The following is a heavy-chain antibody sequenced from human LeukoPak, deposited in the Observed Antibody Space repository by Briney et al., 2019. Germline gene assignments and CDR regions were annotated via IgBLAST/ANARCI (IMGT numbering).Heavy chain of an antibody. D-gene: IGHD3-10*01. CDR2: VYYSGNT. Sequence: SETLSLTCSLSGGSMGSNKYYWGWIRQPPGGRLEWIATVYYSGNTYYNPSLRSRVTISVDTSKKKFSLTLTSMTASDTAVYYCARHYGPWGQGTLVTVSS. J-gene: IGHJ5*02. CDR3: ARHYGP. V-gene: IGHV4-39*01. CDR1: GGSMGSNKYY.